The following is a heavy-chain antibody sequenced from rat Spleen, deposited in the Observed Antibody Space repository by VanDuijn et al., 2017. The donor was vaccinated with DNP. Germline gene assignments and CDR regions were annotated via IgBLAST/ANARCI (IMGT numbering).Heavy chain of an antibody. CDR2: ISYDGSST. Sequence: EVQLVESGGGLVQPGRSMKLSCAASGFTFSNYDMAWVRQAPKKGLEWVATISYDGSSTYYRDSVKGRFTISRDNAKSTLYLQMDILRYEDTATYYCTTAGDYWGQGVMVTVSS. V-gene: IGHV5-7*01. CDR3: TTAGDY. CDR1: GFTFSNYD. D-gene: IGHD1-2*01. J-gene: IGHJ2*01.